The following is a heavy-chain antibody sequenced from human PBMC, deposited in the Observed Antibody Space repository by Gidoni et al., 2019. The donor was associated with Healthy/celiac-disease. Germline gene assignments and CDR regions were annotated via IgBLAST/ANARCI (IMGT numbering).Heavy chain of an antibody. J-gene: IGHJ4*02. CDR2: INSDGSST. CDR3: ANEQAVADAGGIDY. V-gene: IGHV3-74*01. Sequence: EVQLVESGGGLVQPGGSLRLSCAASGFTFSSYWMHWVRQAPGKGLVWVSRINSDGSSTSYADSVKGRFTISRDNAKNTLYLQMNSLRAEDTAVYYCANEQAVADAGGIDYWGQGTLVTVSS. D-gene: IGHD6-19*01. CDR1: GFTFSSYW.